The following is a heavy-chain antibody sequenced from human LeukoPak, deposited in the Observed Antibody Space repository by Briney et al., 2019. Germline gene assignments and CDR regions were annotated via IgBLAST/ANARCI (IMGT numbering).Heavy chain of an antibody. CDR2: IYSSGST. CDR3: AKSGGYGLIDY. J-gene: IGHJ4*02. V-gene: IGHV4-39*01. CDR1: GASISGSGYY. Sequence: SETLSHTCTVSGASISGSGYYWGWIRQPPGKGLEWIGNIYSSGSTYYNASLQSRVTISIDTSKNQFSLRLNSVTAADTAMYYCAKSGGYGLIDYWGQGTLVTVSS. D-gene: IGHD1-26*01.